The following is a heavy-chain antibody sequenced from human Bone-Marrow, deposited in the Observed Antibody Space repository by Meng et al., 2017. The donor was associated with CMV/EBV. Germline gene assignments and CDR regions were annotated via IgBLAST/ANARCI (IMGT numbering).Heavy chain of an antibody. V-gene: IGHV3-7*01. CDR3: ARDAMWKPVDY. J-gene: IGHJ4*02. CDR2: IKEDGSGK. CDR1: GFTFSNYW. D-gene: IGHD1-14*01. Sequence: GGSLRLSCAASGFTFSNYWMTWVRQGPGKGLEWVANIKEDGSGKNYVDSVKGRFTITRDNARGSLYLQMNSLRAEDSGVSYCARDAMWKPVDYWGQGTLVTVSS.